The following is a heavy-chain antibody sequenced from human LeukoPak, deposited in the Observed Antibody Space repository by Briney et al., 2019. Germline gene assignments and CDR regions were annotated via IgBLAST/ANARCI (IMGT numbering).Heavy chain of an antibody. J-gene: IGHJ4*02. D-gene: IGHD3-3*01. CDR2: ISRSGGST. CDR1: GFTFSSYA. V-gene: IGHV3-23*01. Sequence: PGGSLRLSCAASGFTFSSYAMSWVRQAPGKGLEWVSAISRSGGSTYYADSVKGRFTISRDNSKNTLYLQMNSLRAEDTAVYYCAKCFWSGYYTGYYFDYWGQGTLVTVSS. CDR3: AKCFWSGYYTGYYFDY.